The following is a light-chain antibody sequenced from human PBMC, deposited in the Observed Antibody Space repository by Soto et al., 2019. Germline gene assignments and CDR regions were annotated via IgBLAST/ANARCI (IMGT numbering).Light chain of an antibody. CDR2: AAS. Sequence: DIQMTQSPSSLSASVGDRVTITCRASQSISSYLNWYQQKPGKAPKLLIYAASSLQSGVPSRFSGSGSGTDFTLTISSLQPEDFAVYYCGQFVSAPPRTFGQGTKVEIK. V-gene: IGKV1-39*01. J-gene: IGKJ1*01. CDR1: QSISSY. CDR3: GQFVSAPPRT.